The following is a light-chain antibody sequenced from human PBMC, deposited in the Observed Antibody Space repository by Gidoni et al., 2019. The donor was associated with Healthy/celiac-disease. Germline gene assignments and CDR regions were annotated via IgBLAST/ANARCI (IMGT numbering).Light chain of an antibody. CDR1: QRVSSSY. V-gene: IGKV3-20*01. CDR2: GAS. J-gene: IGKJ2*01. Sequence: EIVLTQSPGTLSLYPGERATLSCRASQRVSSSYLAWYQQKPGQAPRHLIYGASSRATGIPDRFSGSGSGTDFTLTISRLEPEDFAVYYCQQYGSSPLYTFGQGTKLEIK. CDR3: QQYGSSPLYT.